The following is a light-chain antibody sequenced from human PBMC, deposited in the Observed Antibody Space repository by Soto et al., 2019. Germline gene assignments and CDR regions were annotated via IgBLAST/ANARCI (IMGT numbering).Light chain of an antibody. J-gene: IGKJ4*01. CDR3: QQYGSSLLT. V-gene: IGKV3-20*01. CDR1: QSVSSSY. Sequence: EIVLTQSPGTLSLSPGERATLSCRASQSVSSSYLAWYQQKPGQAPRPLIYDASSRATGIPDRFSGSGSGTDFSLTISRLEPEDSAVYYCQQYGSSLLTFGGGTKVDIK. CDR2: DAS.